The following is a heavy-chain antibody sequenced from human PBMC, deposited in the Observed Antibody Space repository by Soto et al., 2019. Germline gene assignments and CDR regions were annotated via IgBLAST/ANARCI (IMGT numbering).Heavy chain of an antibody. CDR1: GYSFASYA. V-gene: IGHV1-3*01. CDR2: INGGNGNR. J-gene: IGHJ4*02. D-gene: IGHD3-10*01. Sequence: ASVKVSCKTSGYSFASYAIHWVRQAPGQGLEWMGWINGGNGNRKYSQRFQGRITITRDTSASTAYMELSSLRSEDTAVYFCAGDMGFGFLDYWGQGTLVTVSS. CDR3: AGDMGFGFLDY.